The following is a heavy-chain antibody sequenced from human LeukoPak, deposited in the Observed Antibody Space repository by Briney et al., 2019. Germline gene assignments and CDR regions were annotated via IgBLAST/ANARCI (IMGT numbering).Heavy chain of an antibody. V-gene: IGHV1-2*02. CDR2: INPNSGGT. J-gene: IGHJ4*02. CDR1: GYTFTGYY. Sequence: GASMKVSCKASGYTFTGYYMHWVRQAPGQGLEWMGWINPNSGGTNYAQKFQGRVTMTRDTSTSTVYMELSSLRSEDTAVYYCARARDSSFDYWGQGTLVTVSS. D-gene: IGHD2-21*02. CDR3: ARARDSSFDY.